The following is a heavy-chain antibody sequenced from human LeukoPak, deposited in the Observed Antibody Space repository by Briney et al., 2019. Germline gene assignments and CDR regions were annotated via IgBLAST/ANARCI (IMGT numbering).Heavy chain of an antibody. J-gene: IGHJ3*02. Sequence: GGSLRLSCAASGFTFDDYAMHWVRQAPGKGLEWVSLISGDGGSTYYADSVKGRFTISRDNSKNSLYLQMNSLRNEDTALYYCAHYPLSPNDAFDIWGQGTMVTVSS. CDR2: ISGDGGST. V-gene: IGHV3-43*02. CDR1: GFTFDDYA. CDR3: AHYPLSPNDAFDI. D-gene: IGHD3-10*01.